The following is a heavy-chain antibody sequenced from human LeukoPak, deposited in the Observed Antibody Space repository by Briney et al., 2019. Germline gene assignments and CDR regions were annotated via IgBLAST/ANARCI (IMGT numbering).Heavy chain of an antibody. J-gene: IGHJ4*02. V-gene: IGHV3-74*01. D-gene: IGHD3-10*01. CDR1: GFTFTRFW. Sequence: GGSLRLSCAGSGFTFTRFWMHWVRQAPGKGLVWVSRINVEGTTTTYAHSVEGRFTISRDENTLYLQMNHLRVDDTAVYYCTRGGEEPFDYWGQGTLVTVSS. CDR2: INVEGTTT. CDR3: TRGGEEPFDY.